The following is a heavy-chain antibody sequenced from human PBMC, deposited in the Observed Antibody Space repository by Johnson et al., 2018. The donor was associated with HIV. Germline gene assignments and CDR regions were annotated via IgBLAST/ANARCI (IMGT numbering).Heavy chain of an antibody. Sequence: VQLVESGGGVVQPGRSLRLSCAASGFTFSSYAMHWVRQAPAKGLEWVAIISYDGGDKDYADSVKGRFTISRDNSKNTLYLQMNSLRAEDTAVYYCARPHIVVVTAGYAFDIWGQGTMVIVSS. CDR1: GFTFSSYA. J-gene: IGHJ3*02. CDR2: ISYDGGDK. V-gene: IGHV3-30*04. D-gene: IGHD2-21*02. CDR3: ARPHIVVVTAGYAFDI.